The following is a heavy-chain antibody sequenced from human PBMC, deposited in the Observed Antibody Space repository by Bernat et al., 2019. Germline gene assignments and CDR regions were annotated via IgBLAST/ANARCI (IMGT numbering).Heavy chain of an antibody. V-gene: IGHV3-21*01. Sequence: VRRVESGGGLGKPGGSLRLSCAASGFTFSSYSMNWVRQAPGKGLEWVSSISISSSYIYYADSVKGRFTITRDNAKNSLYLQMHSLRAEDTAVDYCARDSEEVILGCGELGGDKWGQGTLVTVSS. CDR1: GFTFSSYS. CDR3: ARDSEEVILGCGELGGDK. D-gene: IGHD3-10*01. J-gene: IGHJ4*02. CDR2: ISISSSYI.